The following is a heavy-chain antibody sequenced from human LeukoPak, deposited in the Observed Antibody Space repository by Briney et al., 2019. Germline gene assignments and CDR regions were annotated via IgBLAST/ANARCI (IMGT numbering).Heavy chain of an antibody. J-gene: IGHJ4*02. D-gene: IGHD3-9*01. CDR2: IKLDGSEK. Sequence: GGSLRLSCVASGFTFGKYWMSWVRQAPGKGLEWVANIKLDGSEKNYVDSVKGRFTISRDNTKNSLYLQMNSLRAEDTAVFYCARDQYDTRSRRGNFDSWGQETLVIVSS. CDR1: GFTFGKYW. CDR3: ARDQYDTRSRRGNFDS. V-gene: IGHV3-7*03.